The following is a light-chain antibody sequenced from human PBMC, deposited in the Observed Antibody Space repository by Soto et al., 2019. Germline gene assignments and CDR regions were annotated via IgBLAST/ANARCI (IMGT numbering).Light chain of an antibody. CDR2: AVS. J-gene: IGKJ4*01. CDR1: QGIRRD. V-gene: IGKV1-17*01. CDR3: LQHNSYPRT. Sequence: DIQMTQSPSSLSAPVGGRVTITCRASQGIRRDLGWYQQKPGKAPTRLIYAVSSLHSGVPSRFSGSGSGTEITLTISSLQPEDAATYCCLQHNSYPRTFGGGTKVDIK.